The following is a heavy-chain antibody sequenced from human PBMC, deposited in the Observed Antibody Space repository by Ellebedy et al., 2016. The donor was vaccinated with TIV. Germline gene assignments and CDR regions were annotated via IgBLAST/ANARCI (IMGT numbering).Heavy chain of an antibody. Sequence: GGSLRLSCAASGFSFTSYWMSWVRQAPGKGLEWVANIKQDGGETYYGDSVKGRFTISRDNAKRTLDLQMNSLRAEDTAIYYCATDGSYGDYLSPTHAFEIWGQGTLVTVSP. CDR1: GFSFTSYW. V-gene: IGHV3-7*01. J-gene: IGHJ3*02. CDR2: IKQDGGET. D-gene: IGHD3-16*01. CDR3: ATDGSYGDYLSPTHAFEI.